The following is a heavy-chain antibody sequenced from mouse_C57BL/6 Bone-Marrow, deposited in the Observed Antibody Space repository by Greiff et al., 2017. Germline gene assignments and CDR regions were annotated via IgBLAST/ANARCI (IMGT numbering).Heavy chain of an antibody. J-gene: IGHJ4*01. CDR3: ARLAGYYAMDY. D-gene: IGHD3-3*01. CDR1: GFTFSSYG. CDR2: ISSGGSYT. V-gene: IGHV5-6*01. Sequence: EVQLVESGGDLVQPGGSLKLSCAASGFTFSSYGMSWVRQTPDKRLEWVATISSGGSYTYYPDSVKGRFTISRDNAKNTLYLQMSSLKSEDTAMYYCARLAGYYAMDYWGQGTSVTVSS.